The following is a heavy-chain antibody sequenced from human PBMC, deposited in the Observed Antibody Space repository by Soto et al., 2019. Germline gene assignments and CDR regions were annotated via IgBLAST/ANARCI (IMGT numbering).Heavy chain of an antibody. Sequence: EAQLLESGGGLVQPGGSLRVSCAASGFSFDTYAMSWVRQAPGKGLEWVSTISGSGGNTYYADSVKGRFTISRDNSKNILYLQMTSLRAEDTALYYCAKSGMTTINRDYWGQGTQVTVSS. CDR3: AKSGMTTINRDY. CDR1: GFSFDTYA. D-gene: IGHD5-12*01. V-gene: IGHV3-23*01. CDR2: ISGSGGNT. J-gene: IGHJ4*02.